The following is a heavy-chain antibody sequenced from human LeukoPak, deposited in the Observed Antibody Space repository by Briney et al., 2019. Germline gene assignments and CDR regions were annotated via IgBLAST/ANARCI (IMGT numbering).Heavy chain of an antibody. V-gene: IGHV1-69-2*01. J-gene: IGHJ4*02. Sequence: ASVKVSCTASGYTFTSYAMNWVRQAPGQGLEWMGRVDPEDGETIYAEKFQGRVTITADTSTDTAYMELSSLRSEDTAVYYCATDPRDFWSGPHHDYWGQGTLVTVSS. CDR2: VDPEDGET. D-gene: IGHD3-3*01. CDR3: ATDPRDFWSGPHHDY. CDR1: GYTFTSYA.